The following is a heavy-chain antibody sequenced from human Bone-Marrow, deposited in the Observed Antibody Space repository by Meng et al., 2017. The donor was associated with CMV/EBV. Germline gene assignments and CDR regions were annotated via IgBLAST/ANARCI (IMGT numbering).Heavy chain of an antibody. D-gene: IGHD3-10*02. Sequence: ASVKVSCKASGYTFTDYYIQWVRQAPGQGLEWVGWIKPKSDGTNYAQKLQGRVTMTIDTSITTAYMELSSLRPDDTAVYYCARGVRAIPGVRLGYWGQGALVTVSS. CDR3: ARGVRAIPGVRLGY. J-gene: IGHJ4*02. CDR2: IKPKSDGT. V-gene: IGHV1-2*02. CDR1: GYTFTDYY.